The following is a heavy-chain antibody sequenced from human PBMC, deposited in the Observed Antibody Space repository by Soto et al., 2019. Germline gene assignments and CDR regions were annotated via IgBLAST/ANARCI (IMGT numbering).Heavy chain of an antibody. J-gene: IGHJ4*02. Sequence: QVQLVQSGAEVKKPGASVKVSCKASGYTFIRYFIHWVRQAPGQGLEWVGTINPSGGSPNYAQKFQGRVTMTWDTSTSTVCMEVSGLRSEDTALYYCARGSGAIIDYCGQGTLVTVSS. CDR2: INPSGGSP. V-gene: IGHV1-46*01. CDR3: ARGSGAIIDY. CDR1: GYTFIRYF. D-gene: IGHD3-10*01.